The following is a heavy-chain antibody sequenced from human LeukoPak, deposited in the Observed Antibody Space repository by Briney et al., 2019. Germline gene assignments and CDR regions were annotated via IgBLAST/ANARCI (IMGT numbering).Heavy chain of an antibody. J-gene: IGHJ6*02. CDR1: GYTFTAYY. Sequence: ASVKVSCKASGYTFTAYYLQWVRLAPGQGLEWMGWINPNSGGTNYAQKFQGRVTMTRDTSISTAYMELSRLRSDDTAVYYCAKRQLRNDNYYYYYGMDVWGQGTTVTVSS. D-gene: IGHD1-1*01. V-gene: IGHV1-2*02. CDR2: INPNSGGT. CDR3: AKRQLRNDNYYYYYGMDV.